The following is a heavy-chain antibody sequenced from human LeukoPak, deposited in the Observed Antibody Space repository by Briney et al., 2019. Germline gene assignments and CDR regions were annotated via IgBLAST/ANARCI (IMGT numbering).Heavy chain of an antibody. CDR1: GGSFSGYS. V-gene: IGHV4-34*01. CDR3: ARAYSSSWYVWYYFDY. D-gene: IGHD6-13*01. CDR2: INHSGST. Sequence: SETLSLTCAVYGGSFSGYSWSWIRQPPGKGLEWIGEINHSGSTNYNPSLKSRVTISVDTSKNQFSLKLSSVTAADTAVHYCARAYSSSWYVWYYFDYGGQGTLVTVSS. J-gene: IGHJ4*02.